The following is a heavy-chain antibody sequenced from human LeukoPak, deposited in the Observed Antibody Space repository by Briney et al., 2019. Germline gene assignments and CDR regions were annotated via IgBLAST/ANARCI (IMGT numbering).Heavy chain of an antibody. Sequence: EASVTVSCKASGYTFTSYDINWVRQATGQGLEWMGWMNPNSGNTGYAQKFQGRVTMTRNTSISTAYMELSSLRSEDTAVYYCARAYKAWIQLWLTHITDRYEMFDYWGQGTLVTVSS. D-gene: IGHD5-18*01. CDR2: MNPNSGNT. J-gene: IGHJ4*02. CDR3: ARAYKAWIQLWLTHITDRYEMFDY. CDR1: GYTFTSYD. V-gene: IGHV1-8*01.